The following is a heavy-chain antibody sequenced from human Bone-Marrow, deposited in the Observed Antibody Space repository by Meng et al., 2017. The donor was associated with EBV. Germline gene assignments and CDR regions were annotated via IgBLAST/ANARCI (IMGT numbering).Heavy chain of an antibody. CDR2: IIPIFGTA. Sequence: QVQVVRFGAGVKKPGSAVKVPCKASGGTFSSYAISWVRQAPGQGLEWMGGIIPIFGTANYAQKFQGRVTITADESTSTAYMELSSLRSEDTAVYYCARGAKGVINNWFDPWGQGTLVTVSS. V-gene: IGHV1-69*01. D-gene: IGHD3-10*01. CDR3: ARGAKGVINNWFDP. J-gene: IGHJ5*02. CDR1: GGTFSSYA.